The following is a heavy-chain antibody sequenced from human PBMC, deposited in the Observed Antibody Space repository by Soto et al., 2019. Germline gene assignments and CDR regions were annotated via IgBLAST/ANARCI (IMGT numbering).Heavy chain of an antibody. Sequence: QVQLVESGGGVVQPGRSLRLSCAASGFIFSGYGMHWVRQAPGKGLEWVAVIWYDGSNENYADYVKGRFTISRDNSKNTLYLQMNSLRAEDTAVYYCTRRFSDGLYSEYWGQGTLVTVSS. V-gene: IGHV3-33*01. CDR3: TRRFSDGLYSEY. CDR2: IWYDGSNE. CDR1: GFIFSGYG. D-gene: IGHD6-19*01. J-gene: IGHJ4*02.